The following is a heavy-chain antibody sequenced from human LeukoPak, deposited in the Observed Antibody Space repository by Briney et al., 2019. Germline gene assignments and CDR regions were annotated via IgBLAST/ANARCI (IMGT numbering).Heavy chain of an antibody. J-gene: IGHJ4*02. CDR1: GYQFNTHS. V-gene: IGHV1-18*04. CDR3: ARDPRSGHFDY. CDR2: VSAYNGNT. Sequence: ASVRVSCKTSGYQFNTHSITWVRQAPGQGLEWMGWVSAYNGNTNYEQKFQGRVTMTTDRSTSTAYMELRSLTSGDTAVYYCARDPRSGHFDYWGQGTLVTVSS.